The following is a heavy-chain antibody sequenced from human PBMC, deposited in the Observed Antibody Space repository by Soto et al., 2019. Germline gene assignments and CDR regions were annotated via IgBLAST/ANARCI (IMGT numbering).Heavy chain of an antibody. Sequence: GASVKVSCKASGGTFSSYAISWVRQAPGQGLEWMGGIIPIFGTANYAQKFQGRVTITADESTSTAYMELSSLRSEDTAVYYCARNRLGIAVPYYFDYWGQGTLVTVSS. V-gene: IGHV1-69*13. J-gene: IGHJ4*02. CDR1: GGTFSSYA. CDR3: ARNRLGIAVPYYFDY. CDR2: IIPIFGTA. D-gene: IGHD6-19*01.